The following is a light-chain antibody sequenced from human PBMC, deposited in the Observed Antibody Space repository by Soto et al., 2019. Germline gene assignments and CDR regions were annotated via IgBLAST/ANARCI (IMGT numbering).Light chain of an antibody. V-gene: IGKV3-11*01. CDR3: QQRSNWPLT. CDR1: QSVSRY. J-gene: IGKJ4*01. CDR2: DAS. Sequence: EIVLTQSPATLSLSPGERATLSCRASQSVSRYLAWYQHKPGQAPRLLIYDASNRATGIPARLSGSGSGTDFTPTISSLEAEDFAVYYCQQRSNWPLTFGGGNKVEIK.